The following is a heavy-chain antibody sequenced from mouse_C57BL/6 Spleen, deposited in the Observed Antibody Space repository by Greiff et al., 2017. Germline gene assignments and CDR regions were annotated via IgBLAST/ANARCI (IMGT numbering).Heavy chain of an antibody. CDR1: GYTFTSYT. CDR2: INPSSGYT. Sequence: QVQLQQSGAELARPGASVKMSCKASGYTFTSYTMHWVKQRPGQGLEWIGYINPSSGYTKYNQKFKDKATLTADKSSSTAYMQLSSLTSEDSAVYYCARYGYYEDYAMDYWGQGTSVTVSS. CDR3: ARYGYYEDYAMDY. J-gene: IGHJ4*01. V-gene: IGHV1-4*01. D-gene: IGHD2-3*01.